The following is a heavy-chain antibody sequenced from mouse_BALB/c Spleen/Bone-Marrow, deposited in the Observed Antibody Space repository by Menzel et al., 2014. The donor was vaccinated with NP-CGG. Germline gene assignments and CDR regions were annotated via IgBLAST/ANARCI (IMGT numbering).Heavy chain of an antibody. D-gene: IGHD1-2*01. Sequence: EVKVVESGGGLVKPGGSLKLSCAASGFTFSSYAMSWVRQTPEKRLEWVASISSGGSTYCPDSVKGRFTISRDNARNILYLQMSSLRSEDTSMYYCAREGGTTAHYYAMDYWGQGTSVTVSS. V-gene: IGHV5-6-5*01. CDR1: GFTFSSYA. CDR3: AREGGTTAHYYAMDY. J-gene: IGHJ4*01. CDR2: ISSGGST.